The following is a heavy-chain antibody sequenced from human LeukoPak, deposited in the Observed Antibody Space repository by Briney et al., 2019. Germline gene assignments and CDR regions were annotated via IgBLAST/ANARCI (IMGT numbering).Heavy chain of an antibody. CDR2: MNPNSGNT. CDR3: ARVGGTSDWWLRLGGYYFDY. J-gene: IGHJ4*02. V-gene: IGHV1-8*02. CDR1: GYTFTGYY. Sequence: ASVKVSCKASGYTFTGYYMHWVRQAPGQGLEWMGWMNPNSGNTGYAQKFQGRVTMTRNTSISTAYMELSSLRSEDTAVYYCARVGGTSDWWLRLGGYYFDYWGQGTLVTVSS. D-gene: IGHD5-12*01.